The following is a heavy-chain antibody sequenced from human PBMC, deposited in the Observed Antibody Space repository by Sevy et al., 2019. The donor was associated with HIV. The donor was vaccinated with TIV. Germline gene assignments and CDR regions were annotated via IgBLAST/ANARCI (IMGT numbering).Heavy chain of an antibody. CDR1: GFTFSDYY. J-gene: IGHJ4*02. Sequence: GGSLRLSCAASGFTFSDYYMSWIRQAPGKGLEWVSYISSSGSTIYYADSVKGRFTISRDNAKNSLYLQMNSLRAEDKAVYYCASKGIAAAGTPGGDYWGQGTLVTVSS. CDR2: ISSSGSTI. D-gene: IGHD6-13*01. V-gene: IGHV3-11*01. CDR3: ASKGIAAAGTPGGDY.